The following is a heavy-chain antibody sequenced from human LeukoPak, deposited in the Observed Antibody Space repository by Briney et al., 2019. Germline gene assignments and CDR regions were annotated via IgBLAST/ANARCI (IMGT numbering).Heavy chain of an antibody. CDR2: LSSGGINK. D-gene: IGHD2-15*01. J-gene: IGHJ4*02. V-gene: IGHV3-30*03. CDR1: GFTFSTYG. Sequence: GMSLRLSCAASGFTFSTYGIHWVRQAPGKGLEWVGLLSSGGINKHYADSVKGRFIISRDNSVNTLYLQMNSLGVEDTAVYYCARDHAGSGRAFDYWGQGTLVTVSS. CDR3: ARDHAGSGRAFDY.